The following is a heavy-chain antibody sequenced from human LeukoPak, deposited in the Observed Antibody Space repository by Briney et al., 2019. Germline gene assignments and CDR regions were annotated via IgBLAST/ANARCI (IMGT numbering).Heavy chain of an antibody. D-gene: IGHD4-11*01. CDR1: GFTFSSYA. V-gene: IGHV3-7*01. CDR2: IKQDGSEK. Sequence: PGGSLRLSCAASGFTFSSYAMSWVRQAPGKGLEWVANIKQDGSEKYYVDSVKGRFTISRDNAKNSLYLQMNSLRAEDTAVYYCARDRSGLTHRGTTTGYNWFDPWGQGTLVTVSS. CDR3: ARDRSGLTHRGTTTGYNWFDP. J-gene: IGHJ5*02.